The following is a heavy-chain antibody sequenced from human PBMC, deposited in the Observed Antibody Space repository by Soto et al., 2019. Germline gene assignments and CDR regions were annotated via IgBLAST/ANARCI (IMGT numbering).Heavy chain of an antibody. V-gene: IGHV1-69*12. CDR2: IIPIFGTA. CDR3: ARSAVIVGATDYYYGMDV. D-gene: IGHD1-26*01. Sequence: QVQLVQSGAEVKKPGSSVKVSCKASGGTFSSYAISWVRQAPGQGLEWMGGIIPIFGTANYAQKFQGRVTITADESTSTAYMELSSLRSEDTAVYYCARSAVIVGATDYYYGMDVWGQGTTVTVSS. J-gene: IGHJ6*02. CDR1: GGTFSSYA.